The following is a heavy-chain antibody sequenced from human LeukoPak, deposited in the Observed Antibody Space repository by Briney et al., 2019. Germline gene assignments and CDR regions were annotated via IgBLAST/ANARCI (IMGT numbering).Heavy chain of an antibody. J-gene: IGHJ6*02. Sequence: SETLSLTCSVSGASIRGYWWSWIRQPPGKGLEWLGEIYESGSINYNPSLKSRVTISVHKSTNQFSLNLNSVTAADTAVYYCARHGRGFNAMDVWGQGTTVTVSS. D-gene: IGHD3-10*02. CDR2: IYESGSI. V-gene: IGHV4-4*02. CDR3: ARHGRGFNAMDV. CDR1: GASIRGYW.